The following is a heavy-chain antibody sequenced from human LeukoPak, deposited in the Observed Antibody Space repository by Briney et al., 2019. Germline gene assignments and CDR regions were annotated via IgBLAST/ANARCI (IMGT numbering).Heavy chain of an antibody. CDR2: IYYSGST. Sequence: PSQTLSLTCTVSGGSISSGDYYWSWIRQPPGKGLEWIGYIYYSGSTYYNPSLKSRVTISVDTSKNQFFLKLSSVTAADTAVYYCARAYGDYANAFDIWGQGTMVTVSS. D-gene: IGHD4-17*01. V-gene: IGHV4-30-4*01. J-gene: IGHJ3*02. CDR1: GGSISSGDYY. CDR3: ARAYGDYANAFDI.